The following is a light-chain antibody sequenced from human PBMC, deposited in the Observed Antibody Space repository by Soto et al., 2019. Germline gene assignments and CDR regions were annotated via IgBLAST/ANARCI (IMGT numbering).Light chain of an antibody. CDR3: QVWDSSSDPSYV. CDR2: DDS. Sequence: SYELTQPPSVSVAPGQTARITCGGNNIGNKSVHWYQQKPGQAPVLVVYDDSDRPSGIPERFSGSNSGNTATLTISRVEAGDEADYYCQVWDSSSDPSYVFGTGTKVTVL. J-gene: IGLJ1*01. CDR1: NIGNKS. V-gene: IGLV3-21*02.